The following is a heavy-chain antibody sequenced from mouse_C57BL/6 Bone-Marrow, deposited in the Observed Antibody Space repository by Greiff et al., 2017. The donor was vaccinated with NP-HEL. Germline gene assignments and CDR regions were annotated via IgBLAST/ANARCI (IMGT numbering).Heavy chain of an antibody. CDR2: INPNYGTT. CDR3: ERLGLRQRGYYAMDY. Sequence: VQLQQSGPELVKPGASVKISCKASGYSFTDYNMNWVKQSNGKSLEWIGVINPNYGTTSYNQKFKGKATLTVDQSSSTAYMQLNSLTSEDSAVYYGERLGLRQRGYYAMDYWGQGTSVTVSS. CDR1: GYSFTDYN. J-gene: IGHJ4*01. V-gene: IGHV1-39*01. D-gene: IGHD2-2*01.